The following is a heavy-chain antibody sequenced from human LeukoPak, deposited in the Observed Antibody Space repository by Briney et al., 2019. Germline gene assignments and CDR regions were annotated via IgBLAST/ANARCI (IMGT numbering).Heavy chain of an antibody. CDR3: ARQPGIAVAVGMDV. J-gene: IGHJ6*03. V-gene: IGHV1-8*01. Sequence: ASVKVSCKASGYTFTSYDINWVRQATGQGLEWMGWMNPNSGNTGYAQKFLGRVTMTRNTSIITAYMELSSLRAEDTAVYYCARQPGIAVAVGMDVGDKGTTVTVSS. CDR1: GYTFTSYD. CDR2: MNPNSGNT. D-gene: IGHD6-19*01.